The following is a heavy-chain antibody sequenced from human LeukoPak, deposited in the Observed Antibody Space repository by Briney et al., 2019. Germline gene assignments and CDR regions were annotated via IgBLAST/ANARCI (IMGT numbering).Heavy chain of an antibody. J-gene: IGHJ6*03. CDR3: AKDSSSYAWGYMDV. Sequence: GGSLRLSCAASGFTFSTYAMSWVRQAPGKGLEWVSLIGGSDGRTRYADSVKGRFTISRDNSKNTLYLEMNSLRAEDTAVYYCAKDSSSYAWGYMDVWCKGTKVTITS. CDR1: GFTFSTYA. V-gene: IGHV3-23*01. CDR2: IGGSDGRT. D-gene: IGHD3-16*01.